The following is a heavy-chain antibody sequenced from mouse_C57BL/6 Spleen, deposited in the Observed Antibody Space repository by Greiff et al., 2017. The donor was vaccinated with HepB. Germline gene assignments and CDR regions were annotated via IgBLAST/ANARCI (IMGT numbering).Heavy chain of an antibody. CDR3: ARRRTTVVAHFDV. J-gene: IGHJ1*03. CDR2: INPNNGGT. CDR1: GYTFTDYN. D-gene: IGHD1-1*01. V-gene: IGHV1-18*01. Sequence: VQLQQSGPELVKPGASVKIPCKASGYTFTDYNMDWVKQSHGKSLEWIGDINPNNGGTIYNQKFKGKATLTVDKSSSTAYMELRSLTSEDTAVYYCARRRTTVVAHFDVWGTGTTVTVSS.